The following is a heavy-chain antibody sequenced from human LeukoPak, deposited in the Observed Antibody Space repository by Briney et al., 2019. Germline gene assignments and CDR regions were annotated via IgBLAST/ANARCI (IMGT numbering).Heavy chain of an antibody. CDR2: IYYSGST. Sequence: SETLSLTCTVSGGSISSGDYYWSWIRQPPGKGLEWIGYIYYSGSTYYNPSLKSRVTISVDTSKNQFSLKLSSVNAADTAVSYCARAGRDYVWGSYRLNYFDYWGQGTLVTVSS. V-gene: IGHV4-30-4*08. J-gene: IGHJ4*02. CDR1: GGSISSGDYY. CDR3: ARAGRDYVWGSYRLNYFDY. D-gene: IGHD3-16*02.